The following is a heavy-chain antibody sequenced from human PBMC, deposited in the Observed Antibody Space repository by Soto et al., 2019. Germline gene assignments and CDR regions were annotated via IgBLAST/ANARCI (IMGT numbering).Heavy chain of an antibody. J-gene: IGHJ3*01. Sequence: GASVKVSCKASGYTFTSYGISWVRQAPGQGLEWMGWISAYNGNTNYAQKLQGRVTMTTDTSTSTAYMELRSLRSDDTAVYYCARGTQYFLDASGFPTGPHFAFDLWGQGTMVTVSS. V-gene: IGHV1-18*01. CDR2: ISAYNGNT. CDR1: GYTFTSYG. D-gene: IGHD3-22*01. CDR3: ARGTQYFLDASGFPTGPHFAFDL.